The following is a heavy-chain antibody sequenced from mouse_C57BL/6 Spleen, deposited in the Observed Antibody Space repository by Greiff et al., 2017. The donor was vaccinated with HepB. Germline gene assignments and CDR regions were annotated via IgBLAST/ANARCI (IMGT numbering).Heavy chain of an antibody. CDR3: ARSAAQATGSFDY. Sequence: QVQLQQPGAELVKPGASVKMSCKASGYTFTSYWLTWVKQRPGQGLEWIGDIYPGSGSTNYNEKFKSKATLTVDTSSSTAYMQLSSLTSEDSAVYYCARSAAQATGSFDYWGQGTTLTVSS. V-gene: IGHV1-55*01. J-gene: IGHJ2*01. CDR1: GYTFTSYW. D-gene: IGHD3-2*02. CDR2: IYPGSGST.